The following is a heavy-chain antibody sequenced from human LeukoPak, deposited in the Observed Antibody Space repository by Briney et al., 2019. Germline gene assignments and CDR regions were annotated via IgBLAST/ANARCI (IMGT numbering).Heavy chain of an antibody. CDR2: THYSGSS. V-gene: IGHV4-30-4*01. J-gene: IGHJ5*02. CDR1: GASISSDDYY. D-gene: IGHD3-3*01. CDR3: VREGRDFWSGSRGWFDP. Sequence: SETLSLTCTVSGASISSDDYYWSWIRQPPGKGLKWIAYTHYSGSSFYNPSLKSRITITVDTSKNQFSLRLSSVTAADTAVYYCVREGRDFWSGSRGWFDPWGQGTLVTVSS.